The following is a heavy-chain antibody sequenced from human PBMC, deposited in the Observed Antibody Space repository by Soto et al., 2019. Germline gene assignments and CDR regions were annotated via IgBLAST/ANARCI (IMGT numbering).Heavy chain of an antibody. CDR1: GGSISGGGYY. CDR2: IYYSGST. J-gene: IGHJ6*03. V-gene: IGHV4-31*03. Sequence: SETLSLTCTVSGGSISGGGYYWSWIRQHPGKGLEWIGYIYYSGSTYYNPSLKSRVTISVDTSKNQFSLNLSSVTAADTAVYYCASHCGRPFGGSGVYYYYYYMDVWGKGTTVTVSS. D-gene: IGHD3-10*01. CDR3: ASHCGRPFGGSGVYYYYYYMDV.